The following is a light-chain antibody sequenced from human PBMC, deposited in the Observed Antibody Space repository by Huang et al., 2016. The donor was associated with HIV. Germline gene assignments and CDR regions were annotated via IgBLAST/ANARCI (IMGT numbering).Light chain of an antibody. CDR1: QRVSSSY. J-gene: IGKJ1*01. Sequence: EIVLTQSPATLSLSPGERATLSCGASQRVSSSYLAWYQQKPGQAPRLLIYGASSRATGIPDRFSGSGSGTDFTLTISRLEPEDFAVYYCQQYGSSPWGFGQGTKVEIK. CDR3: QQYGSSPWG. CDR2: GAS. V-gene: IGKV3-20*01.